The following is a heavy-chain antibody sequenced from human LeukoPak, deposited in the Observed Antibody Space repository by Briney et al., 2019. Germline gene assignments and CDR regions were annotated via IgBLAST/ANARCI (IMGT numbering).Heavy chain of an antibody. J-gene: IGHJ5*02. D-gene: IGHD6-13*01. V-gene: IGHV1-2*02. CDR1: GYTFTSYY. CDR2: INPKSGGT. Sequence: ASVKVSCKASGYTFTSYYMHWVRQAPGQGLEWMGWINPKSGGTNYAQQFQGRVTMTRDTSISTAYMELSNLRSDDTAVYYCASGVAAAGGRWFDPWGQGTLVTVSS. CDR3: ASGVAAAGGRWFDP.